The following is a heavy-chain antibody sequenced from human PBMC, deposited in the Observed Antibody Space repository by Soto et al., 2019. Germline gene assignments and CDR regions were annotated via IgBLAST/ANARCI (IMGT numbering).Heavy chain of an antibody. D-gene: IGHD3-3*01. Sequence: SETLSLTCAVYGGSFSGYYWSWIRQPPGKGLEWIGEINHSGSTNYNPSLKSRVTISVDTSKNQFSLKLSSVTAADTAVYYCARVSWSGYYLFDPWGQGTLVTVSS. CDR2: INHSGST. J-gene: IGHJ5*02. V-gene: IGHV4-34*01. CDR3: ARVSWSGYYLFDP. CDR1: GGSFSGYY.